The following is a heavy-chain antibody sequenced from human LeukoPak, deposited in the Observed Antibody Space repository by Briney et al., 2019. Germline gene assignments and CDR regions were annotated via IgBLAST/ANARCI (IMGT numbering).Heavy chain of an antibody. CDR1: GGSIGRYF. Sequence: SETLSLTCTVSGGSIGRYFWSWIRQPPGMGLEWLGYIYYSGSTNYNPSLESRVTMSVDMSKNQFSLKLRSMTAADTAVYYCARPGVGSGLYGAFDIWGQGTMVTVSS. V-gene: IGHV4-59*08. CDR3: ARPGVGSGLYGAFDI. D-gene: IGHD2/OR15-2a*01. J-gene: IGHJ3*02. CDR2: IYYSGST.